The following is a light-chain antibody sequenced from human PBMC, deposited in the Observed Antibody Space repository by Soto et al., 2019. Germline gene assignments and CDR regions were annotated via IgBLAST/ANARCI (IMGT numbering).Light chain of an antibody. Sequence: SYERTQPPSVSVAPGKTARITCGGNNIGSKSVHRYQQKPGQAPVLVIYYDSDRPSGIPERFSGSNSGNTATLTISRVEAGDEADYYCQVWDSSSDPVVFGGGTKVTVL. CDR3: QVWDSSSDPVV. CDR2: YDS. CDR1: NIGSKS. J-gene: IGLJ2*01. V-gene: IGLV3-21*04.